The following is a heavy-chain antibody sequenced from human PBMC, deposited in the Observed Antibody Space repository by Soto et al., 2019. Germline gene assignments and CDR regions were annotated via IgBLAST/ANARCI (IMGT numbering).Heavy chain of an antibody. D-gene: IGHD3-10*01. V-gene: IGHV3-53*01. Sequence: EVQLVESGGGLIQPGGSLKLSCAASGLTVSSNYMSWVRQAPGKGLEWVSVIYNDGNTYYADSVKGRFTISRDTSKNTRYLQMDSLRAEDTAVYYCVRPLPSGRNYGMDVWGQGTTVTVSS. CDR1: GLTVSSNY. CDR3: VRPLPSGRNYGMDV. J-gene: IGHJ6*02. CDR2: IYNDGNT.